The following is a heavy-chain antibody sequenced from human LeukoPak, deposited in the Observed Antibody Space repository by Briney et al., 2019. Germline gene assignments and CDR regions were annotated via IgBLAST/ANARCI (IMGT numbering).Heavy chain of an antibody. CDR2: MHYSGTT. CDR3: ARNYGGYAFHI. V-gene: IGHV4-59*02. Sequence: SETLSLTCTVSGESVSSYFWSWVRQTPEKGLEWIANMHYSGTTYYNPSLKSRVIMSVDTSKNQFSLKLSSVTAADTAVYFCARNYGGYAFHIWGQGTVVTVSS. CDR1: GESVSSYF. J-gene: IGHJ3*02. D-gene: IGHD4-23*01.